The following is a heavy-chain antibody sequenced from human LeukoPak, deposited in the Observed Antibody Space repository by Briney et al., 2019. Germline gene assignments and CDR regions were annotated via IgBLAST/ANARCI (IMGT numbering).Heavy chain of an antibody. CDR1: GFTFSFTNAW. J-gene: IGHJ4*02. Sequence: GGSLRLSCAASGFTFSFTNAWVNWVRQAPGKGLEWVGHIKGKSEGETTDFAAPVKGRFTISRDDSKNTVYLQMNSLKTEDTAVYYSATPPGYWGSAPFDFWGQGTVVTVSS. V-gene: IGHV3-15*01. CDR3: ATPPGYWGSAPFDF. D-gene: IGHD7-27*01. CDR2: IKGKSEGETT.